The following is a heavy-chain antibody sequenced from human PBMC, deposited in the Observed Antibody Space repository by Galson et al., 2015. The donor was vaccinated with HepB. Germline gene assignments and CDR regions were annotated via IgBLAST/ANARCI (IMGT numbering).Heavy chain of an antibody. CDR3: ARYYYDSSGYSNYYYGMDV. Sequence: SLRLSCAASGFTFSSYAMHWVRQAPGKGLEWVAVISYDGSNKYYADSVKGRFTISRDNSKNTLCLQMNSLRAEDTAVYYCARYYYDSSGYSNYYYGMDVWGQGTTVTVSS. J-gene: IGHJ6*02. V-gene: IGHV3-30*04. CDR1: GFTFSSYA. D-gene: IGHD3-22*01. CDR2: ISYDGSNK.